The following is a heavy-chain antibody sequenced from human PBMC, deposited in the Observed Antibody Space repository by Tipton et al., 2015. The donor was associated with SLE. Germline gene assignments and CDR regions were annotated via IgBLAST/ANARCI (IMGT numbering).Heavy chain of an antibody. CDR2: IYNTVNT. J-gene: IGHJ5*02. V-gene: IGHV4-31*03. CDR1: GGSVSSGGYY. D-gene: IGHD2-2*01. CDR3: ARFGRSAAMDWCDR. Sequence: TLSLTCTVSGGSVSSGGYYWSWIRQHPGKGLEWIGYIYNTVNTYYNPSLTSRVIISDDTSKNQFSLTLSSVTAADTAIYYCARFGRSAAMDWCDRWGQGTLVTVSS.